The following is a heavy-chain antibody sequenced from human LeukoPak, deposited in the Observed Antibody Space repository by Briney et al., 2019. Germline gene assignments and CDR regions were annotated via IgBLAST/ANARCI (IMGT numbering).Heavy chain of an antibody. V-gene: IGHV1-18*01. Sequence: ASVKVSCKASGYTFTSYGISWVRQAPGQGLEWMGWIGAYNGNTNYAQKLQGRVTMTTDTSTSTAYMELRSLRSDDTAVYYCARSITMVRGVMVGYYFFDYWGQGTLVTVSS. D-gene: IGHD3-10*01. J-gene: IGHJ4*02. CDR3: ARSITMVRGVMVGYYFFDY. CDR2: IGAYNGNT. CDR1: GYTFTSYG.